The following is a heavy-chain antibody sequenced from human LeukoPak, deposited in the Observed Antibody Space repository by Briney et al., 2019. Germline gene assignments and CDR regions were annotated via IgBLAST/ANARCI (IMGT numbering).Heavy chain of an antibody. J-gene: IGHJ4*02. CDR1: GFTFSSYW. Sequence: GGSLRLSCAASGFTFSSYWMHWVRQAPGKGLVWVSRINTDGSSTSYADSVKGRFTISRDNAKNTLYLQMNSLRAEDTAVYYCASQPYYDFWSGYLYYFDYWGQGTLVTVSS. CDR3: ASQPYYDFWSGYLYYFDY. CDR2: INTDGSST. D-gene: IGHD3-3*01. V-gene: IGHV3-74*01.